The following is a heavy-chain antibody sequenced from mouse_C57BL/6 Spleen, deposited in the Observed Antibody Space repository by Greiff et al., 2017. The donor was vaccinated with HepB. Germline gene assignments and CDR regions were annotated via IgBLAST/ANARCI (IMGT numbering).Heavy chain of an antibody. V-gene: IGHV5-4*01. Sequence: EVQRVESGGGLVKPGGSLKLSCAASGFTFSSYAMSWVRQTPEKRLEWVATISDGGSYTYYPDNVKGRFTISRDTAKNNLYLQMSHLKSEDTAMYYCARGGDGYDNWYFDVWGTGTTVTVSS. CDR1: GFTFSSYA. J-gene: IGHJ1*03. CDR2: ISDGGSYT. D-gene: IGHD2-2*01. CDR3: ARGGDGYDNWYFDV.